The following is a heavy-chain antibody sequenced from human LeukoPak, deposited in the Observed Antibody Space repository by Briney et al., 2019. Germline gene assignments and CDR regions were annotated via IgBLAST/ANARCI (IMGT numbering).Heavy chain of an antibody. D-gene: IGHD1-26*01. CDR3: ARNSWYSGSYSHSINWFDP. CDR2: IYPGDSDT. CDR1: GYSFTSYW. J-gene: IGHJ5*02. V-gene: IGHV5-51*01. Sequence: GESLKISCEGSGYSFTSYWIGWVRQTPGKGLEWMGIIYPGDSDTRYSPSFQGHVTISADKSISTAYLQWSSLKASDTAMYYCARNSWYSGSYSHSINWFDPWGQGTLVTVSS.